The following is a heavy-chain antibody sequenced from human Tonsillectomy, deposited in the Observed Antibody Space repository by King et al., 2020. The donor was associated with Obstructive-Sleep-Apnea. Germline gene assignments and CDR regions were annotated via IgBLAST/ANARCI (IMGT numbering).Heavy chain of an antibody. J-gene: IGHJ5*02. Sequence: QLVQSGAEVKKPGALVKVSCKASGYTFTRYAMHWVRQAPGQRLEWIGWINAGNGNTKYSQKFQGRVTITRDTSASTVYMELSSLRSEDTAVYYCARDCAGHGSSWPWGWFDPWGQGTLVTVSS. V-gene: IGHV1-3*01. CDR3: ARDCAGHGSSWPWGWFDP. CDR2: INAGNGNT. CDR1: GYTFTRYA. D-gene: IGHD6-13*01.